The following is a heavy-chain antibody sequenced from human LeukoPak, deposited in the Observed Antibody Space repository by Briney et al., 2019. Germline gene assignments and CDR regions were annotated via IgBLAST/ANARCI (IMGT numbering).Heavy chain of an antibody. J-gene: IGHJ4*02. CDR3: ARLGSQGGVAALDY. V-gene: IGHV3-74*01. D-gene: IGHD6-25*01. Sequence: GGSLRLSCAASGCTFSSYWMHWVRQAPGKGLVWVSRINSDGSSTSYADSVKGRFTISRDNAKNTLYLQMNSLRAEDTAVYYCARLGSQGGVAALDYWGQGTLVTVSS. CDR2: INSDGSST. CDR1: GCTFSSYW.